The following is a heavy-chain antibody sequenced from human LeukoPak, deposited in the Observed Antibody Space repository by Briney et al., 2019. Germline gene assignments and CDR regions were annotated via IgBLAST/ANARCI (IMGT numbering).Heavy chain of an antibody. CDR3: ARGVYYYDSSGYWVY. Sequence: ASVKVSCKASGYTFTSYGISWVRRAPGQGLEWMGWISAYNGNTNYAQKPQGRVTMTTDTSTSTAYMELRSLRSDDTAVYYCARGVYYYDSSGYWVYWGQGTLVTVSS. J-gene: IGHJ4*02. CDR2: ISAYNGNT. D-gene: IGHD3-22*01. CDR1: GYTFTSYG. V-gene: IGHV1-18*01.